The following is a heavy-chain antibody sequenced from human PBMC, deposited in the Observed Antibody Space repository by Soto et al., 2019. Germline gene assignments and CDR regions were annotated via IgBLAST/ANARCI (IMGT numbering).Heavy chain of an antibody. CDR2: INHSGST. D-gene: IGHD2-15*01. CDR3: ARGGGYCSGGSCYGPRGWFDP. V-gene: IGHV4-34*01. Sequence: SETLSLTCAVYGGSFRGYYWSWIRQPPGKGLEWIGEINHSGSTNYNPSLKSRVTISVDTSKNQFSLKLSSVTAADTAVYYCARGGGYCSGGSCYGPRGWFDPWGQGTLVTVSS. CDR1: GGSFRGYY. J-gene: IGHJ5*02.